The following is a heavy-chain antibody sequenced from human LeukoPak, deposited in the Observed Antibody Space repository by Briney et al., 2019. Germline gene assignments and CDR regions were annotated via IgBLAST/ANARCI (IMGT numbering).Heavy chain of an antibody. CDR2: IHVGNGNT. D-gene: IGHD3-10*01. J-gene: IGHJ4*02. V-gene: IGHV1-3*01. CDR1: RYPFTSYA. CDR3: ARVDGSGPNAPNDC. Sequence: GASVKVSCKASRYPFTSYAMHWVRQAPGQRLEWMGWIHVGNGNTEYSQKFLGRVTITRDTPATTTYMELSSLRSEDTAVYYCARVDGSGPNAPNDCWGQGSLVTVSS.